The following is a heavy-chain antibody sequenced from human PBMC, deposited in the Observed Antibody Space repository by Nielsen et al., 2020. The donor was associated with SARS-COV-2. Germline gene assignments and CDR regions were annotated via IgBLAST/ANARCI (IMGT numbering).Heavy chain of an antibody. Sequence: SETLSLTCAVYGGSFSGYYWSWIRQPPGKGLEWIGEINHSGSTNYNPSLKSRVTISVDTSKNQFSLKLSSVTAADTAVYYCARDRPKMRPYYYGSGSSYGMDVWGQGTTVTVSS. V-gene: IGHV4-34*01. J-gene: IGHJ6*02. D-gene: IGHD3-10*01. CDR3: ARDRPKMRPYYYGSGSSYGMDV. CDR2: INHSGST. CDR1: GGSFSGYY.